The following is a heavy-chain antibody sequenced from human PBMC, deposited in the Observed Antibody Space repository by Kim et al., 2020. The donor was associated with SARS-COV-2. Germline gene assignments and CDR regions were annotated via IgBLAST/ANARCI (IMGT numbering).Heavy chain of an antibody. J-gene: IGHJ6*02. D-gene: IGHD1-26*01. CDR2: K. CDR3: AREIVSYYGMDV. Sequence: KYYADSVKGRVTISRGNAKNQLYLQMKSLRAEDTAGYYCAREIVSYYGMDVWGQGTTVTVSS. V-gene: IGHV3-30*01.